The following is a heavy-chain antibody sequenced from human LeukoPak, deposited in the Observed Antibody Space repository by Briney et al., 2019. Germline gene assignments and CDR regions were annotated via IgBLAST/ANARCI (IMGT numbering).Heavy chain of an antibody. D-gene: IGHD4-17*01. Sequence: ASVKVSCKASGYTFTSYGISWVRQAPGQGLEWMGWISAYNGNTNHAQNFQGRVTMTTDRSTRTAYMELRKLRSDDTAVYYCARVTTVTRSPWSWGPKKIGQEVNWFDPWGQGTLITVS. V-gene: IGHV1-18*01. J-gene: IGHJ5*02. CDR2: ISAYNGNT. CDR1: GYTFTSYG. CDR3: ARVTTVTRSPWSWGPKKIGQEVNWFDP.